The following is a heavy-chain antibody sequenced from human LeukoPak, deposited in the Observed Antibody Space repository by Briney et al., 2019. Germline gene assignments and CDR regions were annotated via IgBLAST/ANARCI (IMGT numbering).Heavy chain of an antibody. D-gene: IGHD3-10*01. CDR3: ARDFGKYEGGY. J-gene: IGHJ4*02. CDR2: INTNTGNP. V-gene: IGHV7-4-1*02. Sequence: ASVKVSCKASGYTFTSYYMHWVRQAPGQGLEWMGWINTNTGNPTYAQGFTGRFVFSLDTSVTTAYLQISGLKAEDTAVYFCARDFGKYEGGYWGQGTLVTVSS. CDR1: GYTFTSYY.